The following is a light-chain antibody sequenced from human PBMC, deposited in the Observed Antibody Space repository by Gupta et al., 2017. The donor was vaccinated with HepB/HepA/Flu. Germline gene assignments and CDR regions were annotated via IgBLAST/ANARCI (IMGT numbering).Light chain of an antibody. Sequence: DVVMTQSLLSLPVTLGQPASISCRSSQSLVHGDGNTYLNWFHQRPGQSPRRLIYKGSSRDSGVPDRFSGSGSGTDFTLKISRVETEDVGVYYCMQGKHWPLTFGGGTKVEIK. CDR1: QSLVHGDGNTY. CDR3: MQGKHWPLT. J-gene: IGKJ4*01. V-gene: IGKV2-30*02. CDR2: KGS.